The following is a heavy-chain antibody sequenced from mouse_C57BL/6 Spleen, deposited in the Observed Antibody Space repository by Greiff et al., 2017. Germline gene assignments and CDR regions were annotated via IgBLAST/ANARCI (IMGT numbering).Heavy chain of an antibody. V-gene: IGHV5-9*01. CDR1: GFTFSSYT. D-gene: IGHD2-2*01. CDR3: ARQSGSTYGYDY. CDR2: ISGGGGNT. J-gene: IGHJ2*01. Sequence: DVHLVESGGGLVKPGGSLKLSCAASGFTFSSYTMSWVRQTPEKRLEWVATISGGGGNTYYPDSVKGRFTISRDNAKNTLYLQMSSLRSEDTALYYCARQSGSTYGYDYWGQGTTRTVSS.